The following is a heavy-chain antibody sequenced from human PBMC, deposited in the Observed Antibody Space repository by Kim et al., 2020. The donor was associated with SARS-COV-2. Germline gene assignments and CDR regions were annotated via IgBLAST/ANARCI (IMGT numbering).Heavy chain of an antibody. J-gene: IGHJ4*02. CDR1: GGSISSSSYY. V-gene: IGHV4-39*01. CDR2: IYYSGST. CDR3: ARQVAIFGVVNLDY. D-gene: IGHD3-3*01. Sequence: SETLSLTCTVSGGSISSSSYYWGWIRQPPGKGLEWIGSIYYSGSTYYNPSLKSRVTISVDTSKNQFTLKLSSVTAADTAVYYCARQVAIFGVVNLDYWGQGTLVTVSS.